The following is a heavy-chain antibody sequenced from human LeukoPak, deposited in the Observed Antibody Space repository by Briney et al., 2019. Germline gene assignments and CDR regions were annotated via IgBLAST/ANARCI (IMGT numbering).Heavy chain of an antibody. Sequence: ASVKVSCKASGYTLTSYGISWVRQAPGQGLEWMGWISAYNGNTNYAQKLQGRVTMTTDTSTSTAYMELRSLRSDDTAVYYCARDGFLRPYYYGMDVWGQGTTVTVSS. D-gene: IGHD4-17*01. J-gene: IGHJ6*02. CDR2: ISAYNGNT. CDR3: ARDGFLRPYYYGMDV. V-gene: IGHV1-18*01. CDR1: GYTLTSYG.